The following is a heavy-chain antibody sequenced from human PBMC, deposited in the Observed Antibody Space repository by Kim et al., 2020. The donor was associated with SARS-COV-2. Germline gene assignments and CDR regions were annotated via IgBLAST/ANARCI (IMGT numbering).Heavy chain of an antibody. Sequence: GGSLRLSCAASGFTFSSYAMSWVRQAPGKGLEWVSAISGSGGSTYYADSVKGRFTISRDNSKNTLYLQMNSLRAEDTAVYYCAKDPQRITIFGVVIMSWYFDLWGRGTLVTVSS. CDR3: AKDPQRITIFGVVIMSWYFDL. CDR1: GFTFSSYA. J-gene: IGHJ2*01. CDR2: ISGSGGST. V-gene: IGHV3-23*01. D-gene: IGHD3-3*01.